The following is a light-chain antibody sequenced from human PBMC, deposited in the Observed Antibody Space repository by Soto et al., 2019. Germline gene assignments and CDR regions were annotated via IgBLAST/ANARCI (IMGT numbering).Light chain of an antibody. V-gene: IGKV2-24*01. CDR1: QTLLHSDGNTY. CDR2: HIS. Sequence: DIVMTQTPLSSPVTFGQPASISCRSSQTLLHSDGNTYLSWLQQRQGQPPRLLIYHISNRFSGVPDRFSGSGAGTDFTLKISRVEADDVAIYYCMQVTQFPYTFGQGTKLEIK. CDR3: MQVTQFPYT. J-gene: IGKJ2*01.